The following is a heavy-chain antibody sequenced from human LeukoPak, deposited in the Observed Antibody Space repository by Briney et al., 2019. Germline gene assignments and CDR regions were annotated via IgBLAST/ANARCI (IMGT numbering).Heavy chain of an antibody. CDR1: GFTFSSYA. D-gene: IGHD3-22*01. CDR2: ISGSGGST. J-gene: IGHJ3*02. V-gene: IGHV3-23*01. CDR3: ARDVGYYDSSGSQPDAFDI. Sequence: PGGSLRLSCAASGFTFSSYAMSWVRQAPGKGLEWVSAISGSGGSTYYADSVKGRFTISRDNAKNSLYLRMNSLRAEDTAVYYCARDVGYYDSSGSQPDAFDIWGQGTMVTVSS.